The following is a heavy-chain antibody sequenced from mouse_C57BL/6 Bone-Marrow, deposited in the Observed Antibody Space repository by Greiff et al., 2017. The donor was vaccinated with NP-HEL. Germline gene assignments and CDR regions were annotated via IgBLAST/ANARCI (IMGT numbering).Heavy chain of an antibody. CDR2: INPSSGYT. D-gene: IGHD1-1*01. Sequence: QVQLQQSGAELAKPWASVTLSCTASGYTFTSYWMHWVKQRPGQGLEWIGYINPSSGYTKYNQKFKDKATLTADKSSSTAYMQLSGLTYEDSAVYYSARGGSTQFAYWGQGTLVTVSA. CDR3: ARGGSTQFAY. CDR1: GYTFTSYW. V-gene: IGHV1-7*01. J-gene: IGHJ3*01.